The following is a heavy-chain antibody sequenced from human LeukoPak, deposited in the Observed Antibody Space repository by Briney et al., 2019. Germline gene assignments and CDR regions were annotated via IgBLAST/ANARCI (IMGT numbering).Heavy chain of an antibody. Sequence: GGSLRLSCAASGFTFSIYGLHWVRQAPGKGLEWVAFVRYDGSSEYYADSVKGRFTISKDNSKNTVFLQLDSLRADDTAVYYCARSSVIRYRSSWFDYWGQGTLVTVSS. V-gene: IGHV3-30*02. CDR3: ARSSVIRYRSSWFDY. CDR2: VRYDGSSE. D-gene: IGHD6-13*01. CDR1: GFTFSIYG. J-gene: IGHJ4*02.